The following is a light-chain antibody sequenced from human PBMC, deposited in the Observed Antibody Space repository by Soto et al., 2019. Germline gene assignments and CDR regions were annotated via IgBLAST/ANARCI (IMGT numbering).Light chain of an antibody. CDR3: QQRSNWPPMT. CDR2: DAS. Sequence: EIVLTQSPATLSLSPGERATLSCRASQSVSSYLAWYQQQPGQAPRLLIYDASNRATGIPARFSGSGSGTDFTLTISSLEPEDFAVYYCQQRSNWPPMTFGQGTKVDIK. J-gene: IGKJ1*01. V-gene: IGKV3-11*01. CDR1: QSVSSY.